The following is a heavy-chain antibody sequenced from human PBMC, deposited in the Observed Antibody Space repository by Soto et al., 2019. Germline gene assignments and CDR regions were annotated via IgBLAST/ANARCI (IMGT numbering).Heavy chain of an antibody. V-gene: IGHV2-5*02. D-gene: IGHD1-26*01. Sequence: QITLKESGPPLVKPTQTLTLTCTFSGFSLTTDRVGVGWIRQPPGEALEWLAVIYWDDSKTYRPSLESRLTITKETSKNQVARTRTNMDSLDTATYYCAHAYGGRSLYWGQGTLVTVSS. CDR1: GFSLTTDRVG. CDR3: AHAYGGRSLY. J-gene: IGHJ4*02. CDR2: IYWDDSK.